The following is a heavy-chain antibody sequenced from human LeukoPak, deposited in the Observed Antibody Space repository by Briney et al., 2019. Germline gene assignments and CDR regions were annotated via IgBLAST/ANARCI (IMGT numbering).Heavy chain of an antibody. CDR1: GYSFPNYW. Sequence: GESLQISCKGSGYSFPNYWIGWVRQTPGKGPEWMGIIYPGDSDTRYSPSFQGQVTISADKSISTAYLQWSSLKASDTAMYYCARHLRLWQDWFDPRGQGTLVTVSS. V-gene: IGHV5-51*01. D-gene: IGHD5-18*01. J-gene: IGHJ5*02. CDR2: IYPGDSDT. CDR3: ARHLRLWQDWFDP.